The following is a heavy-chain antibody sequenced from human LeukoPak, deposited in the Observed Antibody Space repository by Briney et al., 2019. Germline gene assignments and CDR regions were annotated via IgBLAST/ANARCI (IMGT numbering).Heavy chain of an antibody. J-gene: IGHJ4*02. CDR2: ITSNGGSA. D-gene: IGHD6-13*01. CDR1: GFTFSSYA. CDR3: VGFRATAGLY. Sequence: GGSLRLSCSASGFTFSSYAMYWVRQAPGKGLEYVSAITSNGGSAYYADSVKGRFAISRDNSRNTLYLQMSSLRADDTAVYYCVGFRATAGLYWGQGTLVTVSS. V-gene: IGHV3-64D*06.